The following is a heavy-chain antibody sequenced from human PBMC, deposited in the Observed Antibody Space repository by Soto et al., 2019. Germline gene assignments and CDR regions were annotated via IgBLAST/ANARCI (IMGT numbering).Heavy chain of an antibody. CDR2: INPNSGGT. D-gene: IGHD2-2*02. J-gene: IGHJ6*02. CDR3: ARSLTEGYCTITGCYTRPLYGMDV. V-gene: IGHV1-2*02. CDR1: GYTFSGYY. Sequence: ASVKVSCKASGYTFSGYYIHWLRQAPGQGLEWMGWINPNSGGTSYAQKFQGRVTVTRDTPTSTAYMELSRLTSDDTAVYYCARSLTEGYCTITGCYTRPLYGMDVWGQGTTVTVSS.